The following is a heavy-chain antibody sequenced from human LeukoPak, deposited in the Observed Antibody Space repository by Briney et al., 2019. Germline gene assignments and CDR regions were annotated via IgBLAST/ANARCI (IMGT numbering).Heavy chain of an antibody. Sequence: GGSLRLSCAASGCTVSSSYIFWVRQAPRKGLEWVSVTYSGGSTYYADSVKGRFTISRDNSKNTLYLQMDSLRVEDTAVYYCAKEGVNYYDSSGYYAVYWGQGTLVTVSS. CDR3: AKEGVNYYDSSGYYAVY. V-gene: IGHV3-66*01. CDR2: TYSGGST. D-gene: IGHD3-22*01. J-gene: IGHJ4*02. CDR1: GCTVSSSY.